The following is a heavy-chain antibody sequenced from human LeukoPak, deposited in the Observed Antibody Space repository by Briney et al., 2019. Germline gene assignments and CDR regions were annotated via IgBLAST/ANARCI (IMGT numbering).Heavy chain of an antibody. CDR3: ARVYSGSYCADY. V-gene: IGHV3-21*01. D-gene: IGHD1-26*01. J-gene: IGHJ4*02. CDR1: GFTFTSYS. CDR2: ISSSSTYI. Sequence: GSLSLSCAASGFTFTSYSMNWVRPAPGKGLEWVASISSSSTYIYYADSVKGRFTISRDNAKNSLYLQMNSLRAEDMAVYYCARVYSGSYCADYWGQGTLVTVSS.